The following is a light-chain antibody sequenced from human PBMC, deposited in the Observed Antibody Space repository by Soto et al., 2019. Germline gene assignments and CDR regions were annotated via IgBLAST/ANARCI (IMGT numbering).Light chain of an antibody. J-gene: IGKJ5*01. CDR3: QQYGTSPIT. V-gene: IGKV3-20*01. Sequence: EIVLTQSPGTLSLSPGERATLSCRASQSVSNNYLAWYQQKPGQAPRLLINAASSRATGIPDRFSGSGSGTEFTLTISRLEPEDFAVYYCQQYGTSPITFGQGTRLEIK. CDR2: AAS. CDR1: QSVSNNY.